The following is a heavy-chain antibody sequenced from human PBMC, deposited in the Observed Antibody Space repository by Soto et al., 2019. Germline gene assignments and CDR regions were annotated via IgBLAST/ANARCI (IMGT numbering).Heavy chain of an antibody. D-gene: IGHD4-17*01. CDR2: ISYDGRNK. CDR1: GFTFSSYA. V-gene: IGHV3-30*18. J-gene: IGHJ4*02. Sequence: QVQLVESGGGVVQPGRSLRLSCAASGFTFSSYAMHWVRQAPGKGLEWVAVISYDGRNKYYADSVKGRFTISRDNSKNTLYLQMNSLRAEDTAVYYCAKWGGNGDFLPTPLDSWGQGTLVTVSS. CDR3: AKWGGNGDFLPTPLDS.